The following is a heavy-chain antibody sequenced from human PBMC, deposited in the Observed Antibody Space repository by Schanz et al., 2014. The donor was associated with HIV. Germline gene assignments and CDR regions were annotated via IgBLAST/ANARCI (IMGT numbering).Heavy chain of an antibody. CDR2: ISGSGGST. CDR3: ARGGLGVVAEGNAFDL. CDR1: GFTFSSYA. V-gene: IGHV3-23*04. J-gene: IGHJ3*01. Sequence: EVHLVESGGGLVQPGGSLRLSCAASGFTFSSYAMSWVRQAPGKGLEWVSAISGSGGSTYYADSVKGRFTISRDNSKNTLYLQMNSLRAEDTAVYYCARGGLGVVAEGNAFDLWGQGTLVTVSS. D-gene: IGHD2-15*01.